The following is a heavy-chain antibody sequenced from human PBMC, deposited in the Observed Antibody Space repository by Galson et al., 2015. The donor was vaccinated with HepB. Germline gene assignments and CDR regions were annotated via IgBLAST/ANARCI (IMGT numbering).Heavy chain of an antibody. CDR3: TCSANYFFMYYYAMDV. CDR2: IKSKTGGGTT. V-gene: IGHV3-15*01. J-gene: IGHJ6*02. CDR1: GFNFNNAW. D-gene: IGHD4/OR15-4a*01. Sequence: SLRLSCAASGFNFNNAWMSWVRQAPGKGLEWIGRIKSKTGGGTTDYAAPVKGRFTISRDDSKSTLYLQMNSLKTEDTAVYYCTCSANYFFMYYYAMDVWGQGTTVTVSS.